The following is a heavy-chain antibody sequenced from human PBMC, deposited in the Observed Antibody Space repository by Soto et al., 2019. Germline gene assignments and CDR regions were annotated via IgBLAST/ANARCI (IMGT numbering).Heavy chain of an antibody. CDR2: IYYRGST. Sequence: QVQLQESGPGLVKPSETLSLTCTVSGGSISSYYWSWIRQPPGKGLEWIGYIYYRGSTNYSPSLSSRVSMSVDTSKNQVSLKLNSVSATDTAFYYCAGYCSSSSCSSRDSFGVWGQGTMVTVSS. D-gene: IGHD2-2*01. CDR1: GGSISSYY. V-gene: IGHV4-59*12. CDR3: AGYCSSSSCSSRDSFGV. J-gene: IGHJ3*01.